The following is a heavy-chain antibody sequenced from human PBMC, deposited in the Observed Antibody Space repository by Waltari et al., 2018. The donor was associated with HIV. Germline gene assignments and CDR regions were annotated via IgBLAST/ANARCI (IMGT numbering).Heavy chain of an antibody. CDR2: LDHSVST. CDR1: GYSLSSGYY. J-gene: IGHJ3*02. Sequence: QMQMQESGPGLVKSSETLSLTCTVSGYSLSSGYYLAWIRQPPGKGLEWLGTLDHSVSTYHNPSLKSRLIISVDTSNNQFSLKLTFVTAADTAVYFCASLDTAVNYDAFDIWGQGTMVTVSS. D-gene: IGHD5-18*01. V-gene: IGHV4-38-2*02. CDR3: ASLDTAVNYDAFDI.